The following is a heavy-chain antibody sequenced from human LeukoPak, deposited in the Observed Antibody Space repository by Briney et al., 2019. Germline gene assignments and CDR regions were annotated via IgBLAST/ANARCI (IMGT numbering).Heavy chain of an antibody. CDR2: IRSKANNYAT. J-gene: IGHJ4*02. V-gene: IGHV3-73*01. CDR1: GFAFSGSA. Sequence: GGSLKLSCAASGFAFSGSAMHWVRQTSGKGLEWVGRIRSKANNYATAYAASVKGRFTSPRDDSKNTAYLQMNSLKTEDPAVYYCARPNYGSGSCYDYWGQGTLVTVSS. CDR3: ARPNYGSGSCYDY. D-gene: IGHD3-10*01.